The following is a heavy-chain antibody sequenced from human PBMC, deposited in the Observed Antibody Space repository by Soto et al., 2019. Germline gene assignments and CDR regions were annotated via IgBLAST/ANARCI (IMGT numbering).Heavy chain of an antibody. V-gene: IGHV4-39*01. CDR2: VYYSGST. CDR1: EGSVRGISYY. D-gene: IGHD3-3*01. Sequence: TSETLSLSWTVAEGSVRGISYYWIRIRKPPGKGLEWIGSVYYSGSTYYNPSLESRVTISVDTSKNQFSLKLSSVTAADTAVYYCARRGRPYYDFWSGYYTGWGQGTLVTGFS. CDR3: ARRGRPYYDFWSGYYTG. J-gene: IGHJ4*02.